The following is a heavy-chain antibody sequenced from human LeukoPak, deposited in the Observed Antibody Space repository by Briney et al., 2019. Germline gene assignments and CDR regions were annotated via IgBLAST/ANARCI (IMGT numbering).Heavy chain of an antibody. J-gene: IGHJ4*02. CDR1: GFTFGDYG. CDR2: IRSKAYGGTT. V-gene: IGHV3-49*04. Sequence: PSGGSLRLSCTGSGFTFGDYGMSWVRQAPGKGLEWVGFIRSKAYGGTTEYAASVKGRFTISRDGSKSIAYLQMNCLKTEDTAVYYCSNSYCGGDCYSGGYFDYWGQGTLVTVSS. CDR3: SNSYCGGDCYSGGYFDY. D-gene: IGHD2-21*02.